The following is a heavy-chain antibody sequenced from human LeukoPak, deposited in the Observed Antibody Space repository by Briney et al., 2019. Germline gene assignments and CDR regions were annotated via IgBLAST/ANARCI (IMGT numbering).Heavy chain of an antibody. V-gene: IGHV4-34*01. CDR1: GGSFSDYY. J-gene: IGHJ5*02. CDR2: INHSGST. CDR3: ARVDSYGRTTVTTLWFDP. D-gene: IGHD4-17*01. Sequence: SETLSPTCAVYGGSFSDYYWSWIRQPPGKGLEWIGEINHSGSTNYNPSLKSRVTISVDTSKNQFSLNLNSVTAADTAVYYCARVDSYGRTTVTTLWFDPWGQGTLVTVSS.